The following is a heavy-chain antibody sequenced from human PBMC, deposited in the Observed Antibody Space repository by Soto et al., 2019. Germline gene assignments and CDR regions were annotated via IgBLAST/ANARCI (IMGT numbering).Heavy chain of an antibody. CDR3: ARDLSSITIFGVAPKSDAFDI. V-gene: IGHV1-18*01. CDR1: GYTFTSYG. D-gene: IGHD3-3*01. CDR2: TSAYNGNT. J-gene: IGHJ3*02. Sequence: ASVKVSCKASGYTFTSYGISWVRQSPGQGLEWMGWTSAYNGNTNYAQKLQGRVTMTTDTSTSTAYMELRSLRSDDTAVYYCARDLSSITIFGVAPKSDAFDIWGQGTMGTVSS.